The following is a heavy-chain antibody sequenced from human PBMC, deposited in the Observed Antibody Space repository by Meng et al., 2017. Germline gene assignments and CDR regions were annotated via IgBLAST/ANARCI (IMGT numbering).Heavy chain of an antibody. J-gene: IGHJ6*02. V-gene: IGHV3-23*01. Sequence: GGSLRLSCAASGFTFSSYAMSWVRQAPGKGLEWVSAISGSGGSTYYADSVKGRFTISRDNSKNTLYLQMNSLRAEDTAVYYCARGKLRRYYYGMDVWGQGTKVTVS. CDR1: GFTFSSYA. D-gene: IGHD3-3*01. CDR2: ISGSGGST. CDR3: ARGKLRRYYYGMDV.